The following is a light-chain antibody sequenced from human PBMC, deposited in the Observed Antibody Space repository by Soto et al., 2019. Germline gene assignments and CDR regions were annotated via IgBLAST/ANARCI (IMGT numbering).Light chain of an antibody. Sequence: EIVLTQSPGTLSLSPGERATLSCRASQSVSSSYLGWYQQKPGQAPRLLIYGASGRATGIPDRFSGSGSGTDFTLTISRLEPEDFAVYYCQQYGSSSPTFGQGTKVEIK. V-gene: IGKV3-20*01. CDR3: QQYGSSSPT. J-gene: IGKJ1*01. CDR1: QSVSSSY. CDR2: GAS.